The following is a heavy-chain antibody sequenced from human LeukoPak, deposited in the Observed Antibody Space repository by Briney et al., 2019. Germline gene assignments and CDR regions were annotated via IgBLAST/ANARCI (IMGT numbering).Heavy chain of an antibody. J-gene: IGHJ3*02. CDR1: VFNFSSYA. CDR3: ARESWSDSVAFDI. CDR2: ISYGGIDK. Sequence: PGTSLRLSCAASVFNFSSYAMHWVRQAPGEGLEWVGLISYGGIDKSYADSVKGRFTISRDSSKRTLYLQMNSLRAEDTAMYYCARESWSDSVAFDIWGLGTMVIVSS. V-gene: IGHV3-30*04. D-gene: IGHD3-3*01.